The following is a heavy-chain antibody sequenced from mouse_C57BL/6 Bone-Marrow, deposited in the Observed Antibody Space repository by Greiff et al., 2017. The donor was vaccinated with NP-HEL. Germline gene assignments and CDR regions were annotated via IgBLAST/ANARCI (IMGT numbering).Heavy chain of an antibody. V-gene: IGHV3-6*01. CDR2: ISYDGSN. J-gene: IGHJ4*01. Sequence: EVHLVESGPGLVKPSQSLSLTCSVTGYSITSGYYWNWIRQFPGNKLEWMGYISYDGSNNYNPSLKNRISITRDTSKNQFFLKLNSVTTEDTATYYCARAPTVVAPMDYWGQGTSVTVSS. D-gene: IGHD1-1*01. CDR1: GYSITSGYY. CDR3: ARAPTVVAPMDY.